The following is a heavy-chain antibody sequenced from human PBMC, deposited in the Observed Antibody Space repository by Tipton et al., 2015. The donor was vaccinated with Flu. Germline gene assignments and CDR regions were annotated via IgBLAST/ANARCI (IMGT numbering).Heavy chain of an antibody. Sequence: SLRLSCAASGFIITSDYMNWVRQAPGKGLEWVSVIYSGDSTSYADSVRGRFTISRDNSRNTLYLQMNNLRVEDTAVYYCAKRYCSSTTCYIPDALAIWGQGTMVTVSS. D-gene: IGHD2-2*01. CDR1: GFIITSDY. J-gene: IGHJ3*02. CDR3: AKRYCSSTTCYIPDALAI. V-gene: IGHV3-53*01. CDR2: IYSGDST.